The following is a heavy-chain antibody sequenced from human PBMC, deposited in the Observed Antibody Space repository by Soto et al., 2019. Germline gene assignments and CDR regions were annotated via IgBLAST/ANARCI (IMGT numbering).Heavy chain of an antibody. Sequence: QVQLVESGGGVVQPGRSLRLSCAASGFSFSSYSIHWVRQTPGKGLEWVAVISYDGTNKYYADSVKGRFTISRDTSKNTLYLQMNSLRAEDTAVYYCAREWAVAGIAMFDPWGQGTWVTVSS. D-gene: IGHD6-19*01. V-gene: IGHV3-30*04. CDR2: ISYDGTNK. CDR1: GFSFSSYS. J-gene: IGHJ5*02. CDR3: AREWAVAGIAMFDP.